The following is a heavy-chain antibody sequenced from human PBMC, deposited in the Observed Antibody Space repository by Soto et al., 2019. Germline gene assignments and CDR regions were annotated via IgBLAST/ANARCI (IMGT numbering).Heavy chain of an antibody. CDR1: GGSFSGYY. Sequence: SETLSLTCAVYGGSFSGYYWSWIRQPPGKGLEWIGEIKHSGSTNYNPSLKSRVTISVDTSKNQFSLKLSSVTAADTAVYYCARGFRDYYDSSGYNSYFDYWGQGTLVTVSS. J-gene: IGHJ4*02. CDR3: ARGFRDYYDSSGYNSYFDY. CDR2: IKHSGST. V-gene: IGHV4-34*01. D-gene: IGHD3-22*01.